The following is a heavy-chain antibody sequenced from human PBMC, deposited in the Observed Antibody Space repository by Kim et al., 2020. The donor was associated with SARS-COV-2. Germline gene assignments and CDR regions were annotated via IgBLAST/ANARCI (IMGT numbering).Heavy chain of an antibody. D-gene: IGHD2-8*01. CDR2: INSAGAIT. CDR3: ARGKEYEVSPQW. J-gene: IGHJ4*02. V-gene: IGHV3-48*03. CDR1: GVTFSSYE. Sequence: GGSLRLSCAASGVTFSSYEMFWVRQAAGKGLEWVAYINSAGAITHYADSVKGRFTISIDNAKNSLYLQMNSLRVEDTAVYYCARGKEYEVSPQWWGQGT.